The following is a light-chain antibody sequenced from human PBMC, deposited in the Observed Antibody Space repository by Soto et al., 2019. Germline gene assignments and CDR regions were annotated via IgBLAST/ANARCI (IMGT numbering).Light chain of an antibody. J-gene: IGLJ1*01. CDR1: SSDVGGYNY. CDR2: EVT. V-gene: IGLV2-14*01. CDR3: SLYTSSSTFYVV. Sequence: QSALTQPASVSASPGQSITISCTGTSSDVGGYNYVSWYQHHPGKAPKLMIYEVTNRPSGVSNRFSGSKSVNTASLTISGLQAEDEADYYCSLYTSSSTFYVVFGAGTKLTVL.